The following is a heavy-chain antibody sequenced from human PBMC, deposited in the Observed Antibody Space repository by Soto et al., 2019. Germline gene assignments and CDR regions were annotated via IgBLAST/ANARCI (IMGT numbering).Heavy chain of an antibody. CDR2: TIPILGTA. V-gene: IGHV1-69*13. CDR1: GGTFSSFA. J-gene: IGHJ6*02. D-gene: IGHD1-26*01. Sequence: ASVKVSCKASGGTFSSFAINRVRQAPGQGPEWMGGTIPILGTANYAQKFQGRVTIIADETTNTASLELTSLRSEDTAVYYCARGDALDIWGQGTTVTVSS. CDR3: ARGDALDI.